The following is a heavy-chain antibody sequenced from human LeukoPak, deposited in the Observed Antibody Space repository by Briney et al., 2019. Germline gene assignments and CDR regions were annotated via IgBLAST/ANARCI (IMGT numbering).Heavy chain of an antibody. D-gene: IGHD1-20*01. J-gene: IGHJ5*02. V-gene: IGHV4-59*01. CDR1: GGSISSYY. Sequence: SETLSLTCTVSGGSISSYYWSWIRQPPGKGLEWIGYIYYSGSTNYNPSLKSRVTISVDTSKNQFSLKLSSVTAAHTAVYYCASHNYNWFDPWGQGTLVTVSS. CDR3: ASHNYNWFDP. CDR2: IYYSGST.